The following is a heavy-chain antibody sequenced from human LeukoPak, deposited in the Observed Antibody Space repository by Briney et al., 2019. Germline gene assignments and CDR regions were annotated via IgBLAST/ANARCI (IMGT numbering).Heavy chain of an antibody. CDR1: GYTFSDYA. D-gene: IGHD3-22*01. J-gene: IGHJ3*02. CDR2: IDAGNGDT. Sequence: ASVKVSCKASGYTFSDYAMHWVRQAPGQRFEWMGWIDAGNGDTRYSQKFQGRVTITRDTSASTAYMELSSLRSEDTAVYYCARVSYYYDSSGYPYVFDIGGKGKMVTVFS. CDR3: ARVSYYYDSSGYPYVFDI. V-gene: IGHV1-3*01.